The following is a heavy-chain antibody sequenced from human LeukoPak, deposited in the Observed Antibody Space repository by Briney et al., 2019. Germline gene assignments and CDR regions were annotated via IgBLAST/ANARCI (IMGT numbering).Heavy chain of an antibody. Sequence: ASMKVSCKASGYTFTSYGISWVRQAPGQGLEWMGWINSYNGNTNYAQKLQGRVTMTTDTSTSTAYMELRSLRSDDTAVYYCARDRSTVTRKATRWYFDLWGRGTLVTVSS. J-gene: IGHJ2*01. V-gene: IGHV1-18*01. CDR1: GYTFTSYG. CDR2: INSYNGNT. CDR3: ARDRSTVTRKATRWYFDL. D-gene: IGHD4-17*01.